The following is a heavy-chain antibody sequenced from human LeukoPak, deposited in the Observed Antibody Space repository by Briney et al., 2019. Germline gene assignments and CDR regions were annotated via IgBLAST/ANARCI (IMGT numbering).Heavy chain of an antibody. CDR3: ARGGPEWPLDY. V-gene: IGHV3-33*01. D-gene: IGHD3-16*01. CDR2: IWHDGGNT. Sequence: PGRSLRLSCAASGFTFSTYGMHWVRQAPGKGLEWVALIWHDGGNTNYADSVKGRFTISRDNSKNTLHLQMNSLRVEDTAVYYCARGGPEWPLDYWGQGTLVTVSS. CDR1: GFTFSTYG. J-gene: IGHJ4*02.